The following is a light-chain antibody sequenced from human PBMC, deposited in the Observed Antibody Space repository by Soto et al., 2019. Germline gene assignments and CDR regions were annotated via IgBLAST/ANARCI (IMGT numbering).Light chain of an antibody. CDR2: GAS. Sequence: EVVMTQSPATLSASPGERATLSCWASETVATNLAWYQQKLGQAPRLLISGASTRAAGISDRFRGSGSGTEFTLTISSLRSEDSGIYYCQQYFEWPPMTFGQGTKVEI. CDR3: QQYFEWPPMT. J-gene: IGKJ1*01. CDR1: ETVATN. V-gene: IGKV3-15*01.